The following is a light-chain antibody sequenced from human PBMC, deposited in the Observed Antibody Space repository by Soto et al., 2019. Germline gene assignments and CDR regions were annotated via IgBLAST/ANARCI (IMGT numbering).Light chain of an antibody. CDR2: DAS. J-gene: IGKJ1*01. V-gene: IGKV3-15*01. CDR3: QHRGR. CDR1: QSVSSN. Sequence: EIVMTQSPATLSVSPGERATLSCRASQSVSSNLAWYQQKPGQAPRLLIYDASTRATGIPARFSGSGSGTEYTLTISSLESEDFAVYYCQHRGRFGQGTKVDIK.